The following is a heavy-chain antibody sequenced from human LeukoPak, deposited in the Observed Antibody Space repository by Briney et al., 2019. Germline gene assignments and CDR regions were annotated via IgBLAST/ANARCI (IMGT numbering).Heavy chain of an antibody. J-gene: IGHJ4*02. D-gene: IGHD6-6*01. CDR1: GYTFTSYA. CDR3: ARKSSSSSDFDY. V-gene: IGHV1-3*01. CDR2: INAGNGNT. Sequence: GASVKVSRKASGYTFTSYAMHWVRQAPGQRLEWMGWINAGNGNTKYSQKFQGRVTITRDTSASTAYMELSSLRSEDTAVYYCARKSSSSSDFDYWGQGTLVTVSS.